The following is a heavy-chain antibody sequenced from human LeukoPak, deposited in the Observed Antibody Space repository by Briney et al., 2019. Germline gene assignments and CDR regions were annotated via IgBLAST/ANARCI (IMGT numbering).Heavy chain of an antibody. Sequence: GASVKVSCTASGYTFTSYDINWVRQATGQGLEWMGWMNPNSGNTGYAQKFQGRVTMTRNTSISTAYMELSSRRSEDTAVYYCARGRYGDWYFDLWGRGTLVTVSS. D-gene: IGHD4-17*01. CDR1: GYTFTSYD. J-gene: IGHJ2*01. V-gene: IGHV1-8*01. CDR2: MNPNSGNT. CDR3: ARGRYGDWYFDL.